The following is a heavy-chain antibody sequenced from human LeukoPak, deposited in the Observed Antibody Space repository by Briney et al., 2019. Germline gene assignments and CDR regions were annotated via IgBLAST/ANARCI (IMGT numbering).Heavy chain of an antibody. Sequence: PGRSLRLSCAASGFTFSSYGIHWVRQAPGKGLEWVAVISYDGSNKYYADSVKGRFTISRDNSKNTLYLQMSSLRAEDTAVYYCAREPHGGSGTYVYYYYYYMDVWGKGTTVTVS. CDR1: GFTFSSYG. D-gene: IGHD3-10*01. J-gene: IGHJ6*03. CDR3: AREPHGGSGTYVYYYYYYMDV. V-gene: IGHV3-30*03. CDR2: ISYDGSNK.